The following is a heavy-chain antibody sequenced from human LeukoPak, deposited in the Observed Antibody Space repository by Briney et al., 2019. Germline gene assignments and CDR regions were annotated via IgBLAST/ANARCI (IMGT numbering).Heavy chain of an antibody. CDR2: INSDGSWT. CDR3: VSFYETY. CDR1: GNYW. V-gene: IGHV3-74*01. Sequence: GGSLRLSCAASGNYWMHWVRHAPGKGLVWVSHINSDGSWTSYADSVKGRFTISKDNAKNTVYLQMNSLRAEDTAVYYCVSFYETYWGRGTLVTLSS. D-gene: IGHD2/OR15-2a*01. J-gene: IGHJ4*02.